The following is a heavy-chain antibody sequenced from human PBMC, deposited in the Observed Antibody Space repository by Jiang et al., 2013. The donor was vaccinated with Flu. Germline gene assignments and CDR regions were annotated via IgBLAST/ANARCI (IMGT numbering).Heavy chain of an antibody. Sequence: SSVKVSCKASGGTFSSYAISWVRQAPGQGLEWMGGIIPIFGTPNYAQKFQGRVTITADESTSTAYMELSSLRSEDTAVYYCARVKPYSSSWYEDAFDIWGQGTMVSVSS. CDR1: GGTFSSYA. CDR3: ARVKPYSSSWYEDAFDI. CDR2: IIPIFGTP. J-gene: IGHJ3*02. V-gene: IGHV1-69*01. D-gene: IGHD6-13*01.